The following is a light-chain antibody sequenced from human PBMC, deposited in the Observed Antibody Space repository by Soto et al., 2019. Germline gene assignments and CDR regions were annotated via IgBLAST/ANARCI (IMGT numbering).Light chain of an antibody. J-gene: IGLJ3*02. V-gene: IGLV1-51*01. Sequence: QSVLTQPPSVSAAPGQKVLISCSGSSSNIGNHHVSWYQQLPGTAPKLLIYHNDKRPSGIPDRFSGSKSGTSATLGITGLQTGDEADYYCGTWDSSMSAAGWVFGGGTKLTVL. CDR3: GTWDSSMSAAGWV. CDR1: SSNIGNHH. CDR2: HND.